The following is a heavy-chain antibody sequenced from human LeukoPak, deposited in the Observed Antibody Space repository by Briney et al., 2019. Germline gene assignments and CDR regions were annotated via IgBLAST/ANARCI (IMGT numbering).Heavy chain of an antibody. CDR1: GFTFSSYW. J-gene: IGHJ6*03. Sequence: GSLRLSCAASGFTFSSYWMSWVRQAPGKGLEWVANIKQDGSEKYYVDSVKGRFTISRDNAKNSLYLQMNSLRAEDTAVYYCARDSRLAGYSSGWLGYYYYMDVWGKGTTVTVSS. D-gene: IGHD6-19*01. CDR3: ARDSRLAGYSSGWLGYYYYMDV. V-gene: IGHV3-7*01. CDR2: IKQDGSEK.